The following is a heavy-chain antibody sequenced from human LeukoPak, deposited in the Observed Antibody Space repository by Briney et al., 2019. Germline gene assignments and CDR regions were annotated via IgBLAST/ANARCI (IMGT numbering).Heavy chain of an antibody. CDR2: IYDSGST. CDR3: ARHGRQYNWFDP. CDR1: GGSIIMYY. V-gene: IGHV4-59*08. Sequence: SETLSLTCTVSGGSIIMYYWSWIRQPPGKGLEWIGYIYDSGSTNYNPSLKGRVSISVDTSKTQFSLKLSSVTAADTAVYYCARHGRQYNWFDPWGQGTLVTVSS. J-gene: IGHJ5*02. D-gene: IGHD4-11*01.